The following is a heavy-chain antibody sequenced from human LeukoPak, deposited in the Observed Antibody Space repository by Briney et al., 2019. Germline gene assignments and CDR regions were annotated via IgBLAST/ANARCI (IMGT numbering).Heavy chain of an antibody. V-gene: IGHV3-7*01. D-gene: IGHD3-22*01. J-gene: IGHJ5*02. CDR1: GFTFSDYW. CDR2: IKPDGSAQ. Sequence: GGSLRLSCAASGFTFSDYWMSWVRQAPGKGLQWVATIKPDGSAQYYVDSVKGRFTISRDNAKNSLFLQISSLRAEDTAVYYCANGGTYSSGPWGQGTLVTVSS. CDR3: ANGGTYSSGP.